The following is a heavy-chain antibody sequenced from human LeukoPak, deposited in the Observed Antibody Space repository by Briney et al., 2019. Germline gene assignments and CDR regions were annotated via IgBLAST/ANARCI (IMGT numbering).Heavy chain of an antibody. CDR3: ARSASGYDS. CDR2: IDDDGAGT. D-gene: IGHD5-12*01. J-gene: IGHJ5*02. Sequence: GGSLRLSCAASGFPLSGYWMHWVRQAPGKGLVWVSRIDDDGAGTSYADSVKGRFTISRDNAKNTLYLQMNSLRVEDTAVYYCARSASGYDSWGQGTLVTVPS. V-gene: IGHV3-74*01. CDR1: GFPLSGYW.